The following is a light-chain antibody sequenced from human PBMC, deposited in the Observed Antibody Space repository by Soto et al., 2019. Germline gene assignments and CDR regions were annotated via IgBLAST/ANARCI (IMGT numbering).Light chain of an antibody. V-gene: IGLV1-40*01. Sequence: QSLLTQPPSVSGAPGQRVPISCTGSSSNIGAGYDVHWYQQLPGTAPKVLIYGNSNRPSGVPDRFSGSKSGTSASLAITGLQAEDEADYYCQSYDSSLSGVFGTGTKVTVL. CDR3: QSYDSSLSGV. CDR1: SSNIGAGYD. J-gene: IGLJ1*01. CDR2: GNS.